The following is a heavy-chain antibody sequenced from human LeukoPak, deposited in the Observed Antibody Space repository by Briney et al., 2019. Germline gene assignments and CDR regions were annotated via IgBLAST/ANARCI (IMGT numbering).Heavy chain of an antibody. V-gene: IGHV5-51*01. Sequence: GESLKISCKGSGYSLTTYWIAWVRQMPGKGLEWMGIIYPGDSDTRYSPSFQGQVTFSADKSISTAYLQWSSLKASDTAMYYCARQSIAAADPFDYWGQGTLVTVSS. CDR2: IYPGDSDT. CDR1: GYSLTTYW. CDR3: ARQSIAAADPFDY. D-gene: IGHD6-13*01. J-gene: IGHJ4*02.